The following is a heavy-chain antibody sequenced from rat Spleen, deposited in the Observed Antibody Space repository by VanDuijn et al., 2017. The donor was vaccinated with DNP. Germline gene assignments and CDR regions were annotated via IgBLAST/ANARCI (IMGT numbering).Heavy chain of an antibody. D-gene: IGHD1-5*01. Sequence: EVQLVESGGGLVQPGRSLKLSCAASGFTFSDYNMAWVRQAPKKGLEWVASISTGGGNTYYRDSVKGRFTVSRDNAKSTQYLQMDSLRSEDTATYYCARQRGPIGTTNYFDSWGHGVMVTVSS. CDR3: ARQRGPIGTTNYFDS. J-gene: IGHJ2*01. V-gene: IGHV5S23*01. CDR1: GFTFSDYN. CDR2: ISTGGGNT.